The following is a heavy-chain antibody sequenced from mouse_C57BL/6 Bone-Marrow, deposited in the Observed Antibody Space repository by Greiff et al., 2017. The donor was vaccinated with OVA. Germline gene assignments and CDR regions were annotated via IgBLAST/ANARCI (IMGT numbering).Heavy chain of an antibody. D-gene: IGHD3-2*02. Sequence: EVQLQQSGPELVKPGASVKIPCKASGYTFTDYNMDWVKQSHGKSLEWIGDINPNNGGTIYNQKFKGKATLTVDKSSSTGYMELRSLTSEDSAVYYCARHSSGYGCAYWGKGTLVTVSA. J-gene: IGHJ3*01. CDR2: INPNNGGT. V-gene: IGHV1-18*01. CDR1: GYTFTDYN. CDR3: ARHSSGYGCAY.